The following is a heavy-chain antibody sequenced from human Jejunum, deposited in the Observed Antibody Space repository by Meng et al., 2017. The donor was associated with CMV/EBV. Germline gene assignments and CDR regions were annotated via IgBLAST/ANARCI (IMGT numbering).Heavy chain of an antibody. CDR1: GFTFRTYW. CDR3: ARGMGDY. J-gene: IGHJ4*02. D-gene: IGHD3-16*01. Sequence: GQVVESGGGLVQPGGSLGLSCAASGFTFRTYWMHWVRQAPGKGLVWVSRINSAGSITTYADSVKGRFTISRDNAKDTLYLQMNGLRADDTAIYFCARGMGDYWGQGSLVTVS. V-gene: IGHV3-74*03. CDR2: INSAGSIT.